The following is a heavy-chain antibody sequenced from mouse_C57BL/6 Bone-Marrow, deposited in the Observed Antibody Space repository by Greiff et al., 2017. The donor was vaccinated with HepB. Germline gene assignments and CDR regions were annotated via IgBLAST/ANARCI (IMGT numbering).Heavy chain of an antibody. D-gene: IGHD1-1*01. J-gene: IGHJ1*03. CDR1: GYTFTDYN. CDR2: INPNNGGT. CDR3: ARRGSGYWYFDV. V-gene: IGHV1-22*01. Sequence: DVKLQESGPELVKPGASVKMSCKASGYTFTDYNMHWVKQSHGKSLEWIGYINPNNGGTSYNQKFKGKATLTVNKSSSTAYMELRSLTSEDSAVYYCARRGSGYWYFDVWGTGTTVTVSS.